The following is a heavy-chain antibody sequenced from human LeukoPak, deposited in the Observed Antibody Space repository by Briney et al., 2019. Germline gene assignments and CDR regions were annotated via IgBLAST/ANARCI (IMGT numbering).Heavy chain of an antibody. V-gene: IGHV4-59*01. D-gene: IGHD3-3*01. CDR2: IHYSGST. Sequence: PSETLSLTCTVSGGSIISYYWSWIRQPPGEGLEWIGYIHYSGSTHYNPSLKSRVTISVDTSKNQFSLKLSSVTAADTAVYYCARAQMDYDLSHAFNIWGQGTMVTVSS. CDR1: GGSIISYY. CDR3: ARAQMDYDLSHAFNI. J-gene: IGHJ3*02.